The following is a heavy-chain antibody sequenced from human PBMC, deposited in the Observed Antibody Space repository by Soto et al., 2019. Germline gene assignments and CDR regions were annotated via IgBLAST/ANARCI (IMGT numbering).Heavy chain of an antibody. D-gene: IGHD1-26*01. CDR1: GYTLTELS. CDR3: ATPGYSGTPPNYYYYGMDV. CDR2: FDPEDGET. J-gene: IGHJ6*02. V-gene: IGHV1-24*01. Sequence: QVQLVQSGAEVKKPGASVKVSFKVSGYTLTELSMHWVRQAPGKGLEWMGGFDPEDGETIYAQKFQGRVTMTEDTSTDTAYMELSSLRYEDTAVYYCATPGYSGTPPNYYYYGMDVWVQGTTVTVSS.